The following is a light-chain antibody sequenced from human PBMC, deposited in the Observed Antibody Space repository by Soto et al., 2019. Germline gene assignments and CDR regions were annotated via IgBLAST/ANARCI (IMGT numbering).Light chain of an antibody. CDR3: SSYTPSNTLV. J-gene: IGLJ1*01. Sequence: QSVLTQPASVSGSPGQSITISCTGTSSDVGDYKYVSWYQKHPGKAPKALIYEVSNRPSGVSNRFSGSKSGNTASLTISGLQAEDEADYYCSSYTPSNTLVFGPGTKLTVL. CDR2: EVS. V-gene: IGLV2-14*01. CDR1: SSDVGDYKY.